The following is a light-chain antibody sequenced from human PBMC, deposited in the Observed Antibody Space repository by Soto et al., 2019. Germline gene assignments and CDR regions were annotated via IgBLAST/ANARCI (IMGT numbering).Light chain of an antibody. CDR3: SSYTSSSTPYV. V-gene: IGLV2-14*03. Sequence: QSALTQPASVSGSPGQSITISCTGASSDVAGYNYVSWYQQHPGKAPKLMIYDFTRRPSGVSDRFSGSKSGNTASLTISGLQADDEADYYCSSYTSSSTPYVFGTGTKVTVL. CDR1: SSDVAGYNY. CDR2: DFT. J-gene: IGLJ1*01.